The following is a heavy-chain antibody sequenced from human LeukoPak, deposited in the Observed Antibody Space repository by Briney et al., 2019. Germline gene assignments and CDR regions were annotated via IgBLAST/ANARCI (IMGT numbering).Heavy chain of an antibody. D-gene: IGHD3-10*01. Sequence: PGGSLRLSCAASGFTFDDYGMSWVRQAAGKGLEWVSGIKWNGGSTGYADSVKGRFTISRDNAKNSLYLQMNSLRAEDTALYYCARVGGYYYGSGRNDYWGQGTLVTVSS. CDR2: IKWNGGST. V-gene: IGHV3-20*04. CDR1: GFTFDDYG. J-gene: IGHJ4*02. CDR3: ARVGGYYYGSGRNDY.